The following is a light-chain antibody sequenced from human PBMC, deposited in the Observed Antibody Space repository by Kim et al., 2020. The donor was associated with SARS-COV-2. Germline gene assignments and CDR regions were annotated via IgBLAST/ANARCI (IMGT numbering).Light chain of an antibody. J-gene: IGLJ3*02. CDR2: SNN. Sequence: GQRVTISCSGSSSNIGSNTVNWYQQLPGTAPKLLSYSNNQRPSGVPDRFSGSKSGTSASLAISGLQSEDEADYYCAAWDDSLNGWVFGGGTKLTVL. CDR3: AAWDDSLNGWV. V-gene: IGLV1-44*01. CDR1: SSNIGSNT.